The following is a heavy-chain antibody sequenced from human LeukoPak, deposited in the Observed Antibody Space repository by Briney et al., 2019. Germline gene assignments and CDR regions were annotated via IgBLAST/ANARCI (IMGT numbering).Heavy chain of an antibody. V-gene: IGHV1-58*01. CDR1: GFTFTSSA. Sequence: ASVKVSCKASGFTFTSSAVQWVRQARGQRLEWIGWTVVGSGNTNYAQKFQERVTITRDMSTSTAYMELSSLRSEDTAVYYCAANLYGDYVSDYWGQGTLVTVSS. J-gene: IGHJ4*02. CDR3: AANLYGDYVSDY. CDR2: TVVGSGNT. D-gene: IGHD4-17*01.